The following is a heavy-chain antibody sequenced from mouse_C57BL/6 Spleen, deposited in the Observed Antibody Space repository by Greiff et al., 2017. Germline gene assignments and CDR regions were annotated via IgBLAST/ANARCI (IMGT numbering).Heavy chain of an antibody. D-gene: IGHD2-3*01. Sequence: VQLQQPGAELVKPGASVKMSCKASGYTFTSYWITWVKQRPGQGLEWIGDIYPGSGSTNYNEKFKSKATLTVATSSSTAYMQLSSLTSDDSAVYYCARLVYDYFAYWGQGTTLTVSS. V-gene: IGHV1-55*01. CDR3: ARLVYDYFAY. J-gene: IGHJ2*01. CDR2: IYPGSGST. CDR1: GYTFTSYW.